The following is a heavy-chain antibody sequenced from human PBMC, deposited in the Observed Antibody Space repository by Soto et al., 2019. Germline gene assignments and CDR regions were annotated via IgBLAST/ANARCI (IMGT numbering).Heavy chain of an antibody. CDR2: ISYDGSNK. Sequence: QVQLVESGGGVVQPGRSLTLSCAASGFTFSSYAMHWVRQAPGKGLEWVAVISYDGSNKYYADSVKGRFTISRDNSKNTLYLQMNSLRAEDTAVYYCAIIDYGDYESLPDRGYWGQGTLVTVSS. J-gene: IGHJ4*02. V-gene: IGHV3-30-3*01. CDR1: GFTFSSYA. CDR3: AIIDYGDYESLPDRGY. D-gene: IGHD4-17*01.